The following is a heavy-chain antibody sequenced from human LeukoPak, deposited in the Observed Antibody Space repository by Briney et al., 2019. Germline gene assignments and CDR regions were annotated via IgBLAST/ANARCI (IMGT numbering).Heavy chain of an antibody. J-gene: IGHJ4*02. CDR2: IDPSDSYT. D-gene: IGHD3-22*01. Sequence: GASLQISCKGSGYTFTSYWISWGRQMPGKGPEWMGRIDPSDSYTNYSPSFQGHVTISADKYISTAYLQWSSLKASDTAMYYCARLDYDSSGYYQDYWGQGTPVTVSS. V-gene: IGHV5-10-1*01. CDR1: GYTFTSYW. CDR3: ARLDYDSSGYYQDY.